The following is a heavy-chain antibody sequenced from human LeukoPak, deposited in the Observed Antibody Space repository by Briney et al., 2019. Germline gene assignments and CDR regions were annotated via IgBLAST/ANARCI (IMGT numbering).Heavy chain of an antibody. CDR3: ARGYSSSWYYFDY. CDR1: GGSISSYY. V-gene: IGHV4-59*08. Sequence: SETLSLTCTVSGGSISSYYWSWIRQPPGKGLEWIAYIYYSGNTNYNPSLKSRVTISVDTSRNRFSLKLSSVTAADTAMYYCARGYSSSWYYFDYWGQGTLVTVSS. D-gene: IGHD6-13*01. J-gene: IGHJ4*02. CDR2: IYYSGNT.